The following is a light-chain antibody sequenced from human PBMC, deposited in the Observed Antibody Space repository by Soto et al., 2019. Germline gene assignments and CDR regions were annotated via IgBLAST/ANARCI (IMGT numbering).Light chain of an antibody. CDR2: DAS. V-gene: IGKV1-5*01. CDR1: QSVSGW. J-gene: IGKJ1*01. Sequence: DIQMPQSPATLSASLGDTFAFTCRASQSVSGWLAWYQQKPGEAPKLLIYDASALPRGVPSRFSGSGSGTRFTLTIASLQPDDFATYYCQQYETFSGTFGPGTMVDVK. CDR3: QQYETFSGT.